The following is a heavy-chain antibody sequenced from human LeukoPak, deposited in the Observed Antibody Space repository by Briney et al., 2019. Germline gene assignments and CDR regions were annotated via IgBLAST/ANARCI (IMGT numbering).Heavy chain of an antibody. Sequence: GGSLRLSCAASGFSFTDYWMSWVRQAPGKGLEWVANIKQDGSESAYLASVKGRFTVSRDNVNNFLYLQMNNLRVEDTAVYYCSRDNAAVPGGDYWGQGVLVTVSS. CDR1: GFSFTDYW. CDR2: IKQDGSES. D-gene: IGHD3-16*01. V-gene: IGHV3-7*01. CDR3: SRDNAAVPGGDY. J-gene: IGHJ4*02.